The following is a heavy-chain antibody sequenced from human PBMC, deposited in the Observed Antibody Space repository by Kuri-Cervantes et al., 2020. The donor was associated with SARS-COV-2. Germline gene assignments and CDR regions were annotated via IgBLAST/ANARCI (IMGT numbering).Heavy chain of an antibody. J-gene: IGHJ4*02. CDR2: ISSSSSYI. V-gene: IGHV3-21*01. CDR1: GFTFSSYW. Sequence: GESLKISCAASGFTFSSYWMNWVRQAPGKGLEWVSSISSSSSYIYYADSVKGRFTISRDNAKNSLYLQMNSLRAEDTAVYYCARVRGGSSATSYFDYWGQGTLVTVSS. D-gene: IGHD6-6*01. CDR3: ARVRGGSSATSYFDY.